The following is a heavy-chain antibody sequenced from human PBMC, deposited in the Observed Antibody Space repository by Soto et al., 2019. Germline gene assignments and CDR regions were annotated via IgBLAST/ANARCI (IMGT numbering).Heavy chain of an antibody. V-gene: IGHV3-23*01. CDR2: IIGSGGST. J-gene: IGHJ4*02. Sequence: GGSLRLSCAASGFTFSSYAMSWVRQAPGKGLEWVSAIIGSGGSTYYADSVKGRFTISRDNSKNTLYLQMNSLRAEDTAVYYCAKDRIAVAERGYYFDYWGQGTLVTVSS. CDR3: AKDRIAVAERGYYFDY. D-gene: IGHD6-19*01. CDR1: GFTFSSYA.